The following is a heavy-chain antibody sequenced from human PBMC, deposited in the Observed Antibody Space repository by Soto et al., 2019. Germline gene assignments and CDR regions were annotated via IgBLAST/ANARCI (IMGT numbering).Heavy chain of an antibody. V-gene: IGHV3-23*01. CDR3: AKDRAYSSSWYSGLAFEI. D-gene: IGHD6-13*01. CDR2: ISGSGGST. Sequence: GGSLRLSCAASGFTFSSYAMSWVRQAPGKGLEWVSAISGSGGSTYYADSVKGRFTISRDNSKNTLYLQMNSLRAEDTAVYYCAKDRAYSSSWYSGLAFEIWGQGTMVTASS. J-gene: IGHJ3*02. CDR1: GFTFSSYA.